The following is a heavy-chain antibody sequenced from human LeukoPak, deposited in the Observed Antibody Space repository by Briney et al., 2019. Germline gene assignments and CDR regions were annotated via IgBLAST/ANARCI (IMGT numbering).Heavy chain of an antibody. CDR1: GFSFDNYG. CDR3: ARHLNYYLDY. V-gene: IGHV3-23*01. J-gene: IGHJ4*02. D-gene: IGHD3-10*01. Sequence: PWGSLRLSCAASGFSFDNYGLSWVRQAPGKGLEWVSGISGSGGITEYADSVRGRFTIYRDNSKNTLYLQMNSLRAEDTAVYYCARHLNYYLDYWGQGTLVTVSS. CDR2: ISGSGGIT.